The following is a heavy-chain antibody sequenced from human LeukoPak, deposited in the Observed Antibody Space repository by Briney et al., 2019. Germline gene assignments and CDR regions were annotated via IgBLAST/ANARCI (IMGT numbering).Heavy chain of an antibody. CDR3: AREVPAAPTLYYYYYMDV. J-gene: IGHJ6*03. Sequence: PSETLSLTCAVYGGSFSDYCWSWIRQPPGKGLEWIGEINHSGSTNYNPSLKSRVTISVDTSKNQFSLKLSSVTAADTAVYYCAREVPAAPTLYYYYYMDVWGKGTTVTVSS. CDR2: INHSGST. CDR1: GGSFSDYC. V-gene: IGHV4-34*01. D-gene: IGHD2-2*01.